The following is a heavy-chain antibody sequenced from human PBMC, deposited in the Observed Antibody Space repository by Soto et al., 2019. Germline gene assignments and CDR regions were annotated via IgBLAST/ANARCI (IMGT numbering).Heavy chain of an antibody. J-gene: IGHJ4*02. CDR3: ARGARNYYYFDY. V-gene: IGHV3-74*01. Sequence: EVQLVESGGGLVQPGGSLRLSCAASGFTFSSYWMHWVRQAPGKGLVWVSRIYTDGSRADYADSVKGRFTISRDNAKNTVYLQVNSLGAEDTAVYYCARGARNYYYFDYWGQGPLVTVSS. CDR1: GFTFSSYW. CDR2: IYTDGSRA. D-gene: IGHD1-7*01.